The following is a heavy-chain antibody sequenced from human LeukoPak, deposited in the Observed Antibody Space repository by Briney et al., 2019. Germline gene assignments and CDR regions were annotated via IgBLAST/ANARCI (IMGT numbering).Heavy chain of an antibody. V-gene: IGHV3-30-3*01. CDR3: ATPMTTVTTDY. D-gene: IGHD4-17*01. Sequence: PRRSLRLSCAASGFTFSSYAMHWVRQAPGKGLEWVAVISYDGSNKYYADSVKGRFTISSDNSKNTLYLQMNSLRAEDTAVYYCATPMTTVTTDYWGQGTLVTVSS. CDR1: GFTFSSYA. CDR2: ISYDGSNK. J-gene: IGHJ4*02.